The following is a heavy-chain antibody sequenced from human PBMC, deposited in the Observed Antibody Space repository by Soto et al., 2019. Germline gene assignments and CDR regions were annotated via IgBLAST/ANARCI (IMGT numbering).Heavy chain of an antibody. CDR2: INGRGETT. J-gene: IGHJ4*02. CDR1: GFSFSSSA. CDR3: ARSRDSNAWYSLDY. Sequence: EVQLLESGGGVVQPGGSLRLSCAASGFSFSSSAMNWVRQAPGGGLEWVSSINGRGETTYYKPSVKGRFTISRDSSRDTLYLQMTRLRAEDSALYYCARSRDSNAWYSLDYWGQGTLVTVSS. V-gene: IGHV3-23*01. D-gene: IGHD6-19*01.